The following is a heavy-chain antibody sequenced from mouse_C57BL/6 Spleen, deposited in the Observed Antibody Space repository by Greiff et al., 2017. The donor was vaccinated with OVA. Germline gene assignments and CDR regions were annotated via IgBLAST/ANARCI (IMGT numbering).Heavy chain of an antibody. Sequence: VQLKESGPELVKPGASVKISCKASGYSFTDYNMNWVKQSNGKSLEWIGVINPNYGTTSYNQKFKGKATLTVDQSSSTAYMQLNSLTSEDSGVYYCARRPATVVAIRYLDVWGTGTTVTVSS. CDR2: INPNYGTT. CDR3: ARRPATVVAIRYLDV. V-gene: IGHV1-39*01. D-gene: IGHD1-1*01. CDR1: GYSFTDYN. J-gene: IGHJ1*03.